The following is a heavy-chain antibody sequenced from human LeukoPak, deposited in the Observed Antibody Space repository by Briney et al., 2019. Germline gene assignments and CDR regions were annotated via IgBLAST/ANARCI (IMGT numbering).Heavy chain of an antibody. CDR2: IRNKANNYAT. CDR3: ATSSNAYNDH. D-gene: IGHD5-24*01. V-gene: IGHV3-73*01. CDR1: GFTFSGFS. J-gene: IGHJ4*02. Sequence: PGGSLRLSCAASGFTFSGFSLHWVRQASGEGLEWVGRIRNKANNYATTYAASVRGRFTISRDDSKNTAYLQMNSLKTEDTALYYCATSSNAYNDHWGQGTLVTVSS.